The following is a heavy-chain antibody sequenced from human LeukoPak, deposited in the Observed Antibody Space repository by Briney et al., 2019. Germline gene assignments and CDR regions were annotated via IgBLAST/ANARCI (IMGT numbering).Heavy chain of an antibody. J-gene: IGHJ3*02. D-gene: IGHD3-22*01. Sequence: GGSLRLSCAASGIIFSNYWMHWVRQAPGKGLVWVSRINRDGSSTSYADSVKGRFTISRDNSKNTLYLQMNSLRAEDTAVYYCARDRYYDSSGAFDIWGQGTMVTVSS. V-gene: IGHV3-74*01. CDR1: GIIFSNYW. CDR3: ARDRYYDSSGAFDI. CDR2: INRDGSST.